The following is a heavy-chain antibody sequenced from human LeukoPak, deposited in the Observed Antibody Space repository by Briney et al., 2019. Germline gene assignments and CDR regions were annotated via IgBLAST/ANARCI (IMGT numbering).Heavy chain of an antibody. J-gene: IGHJ4*02. CDR3: TIEVIDY. Sequence: GGSLRLSCAVSGFTFSSYAMSWVRQAPGKGLEWVGFIRSKAYGGTTEYAASVKGRFTLSRDDSKSIAYLQMNSLKTEDTAVYYCTIEVIDYWGQGTLVTVSS. D-gene: IGHD3-22*01. CDR1: GFTFSSYA. V-gene: IGHV3-49*04. CDR2: IRSKAYGGTT.